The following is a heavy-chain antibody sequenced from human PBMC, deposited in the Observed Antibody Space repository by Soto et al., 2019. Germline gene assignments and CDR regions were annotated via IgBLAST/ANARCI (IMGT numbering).Heavy chain of an antibody. V-gene: IGHV3-21*06. CDR1: GFTYTRYS. CDR3: ARESEDLTSNFDY. J-gene: IGHJ4*02. CDR2: ISSTTNYI. Sequence: EVQLVESGGGRVKPGGPLRLSCAASGFTYTRYSRNWVRQAPGKGLEWVSSISSTTNYIYYGDSMKGRFTISRDNAKNSLYLEMNSLRAADTAVYYCARESEDLTSNFDYWGQGTLGTVSS.